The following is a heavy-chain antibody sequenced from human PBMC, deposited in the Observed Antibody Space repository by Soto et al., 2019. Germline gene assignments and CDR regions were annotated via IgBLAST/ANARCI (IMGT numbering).Heavy chain of an antibody. CDR2: ISGSGGST. Sequence: GGSLILSCAASGFTFSSYALSWVRQAPGKGLEWVSAISGSGGSTYYADAVKGRFTISRDNSKNTLYLQMNSLRAEDTAVYYCAKSWLVPAAPFDYWGQGTLVTDSS. J-gene: IGHJ4*02. CDR3: AKSWLVPAAPFDY. V-gene: IGHV3-23*01. CDR1: GFTFSSYA. D-gene: IGHD2-2*01.